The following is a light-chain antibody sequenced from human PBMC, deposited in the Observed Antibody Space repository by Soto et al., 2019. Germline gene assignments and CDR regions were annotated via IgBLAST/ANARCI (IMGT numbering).Light chain of an antibody. CDR1: QSVSSN. CDR2: GAS. V-gene: IGKV3-15*01. CDR3: QQYNNWPPNT. J-gene: IGKJ2*01. Sequence: EIVMTQSPATLSVSPGERATLSCRASQSVSSNLAWHQQKPGQAPRLLIYGASTRATGIPARFSGSWSGTECTLTISSLQSEDFAVYYCQQYNNWPPNTFGQGTKLEIK.